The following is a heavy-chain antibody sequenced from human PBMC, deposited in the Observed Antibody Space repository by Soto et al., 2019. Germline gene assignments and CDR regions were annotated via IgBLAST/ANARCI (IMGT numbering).Heavy chain of an antibody. CDR3: AKASQYTDSSGYYSELHFFDY. CDR2: IIPIFGTA. V-gene: IGHV1-69*13. J-gene: IGHJ4*02. D-gene: IGHD3-22*01. CDR1: GGTFSSYA. Sequence: SVKVSCKASGGTFSSYAISWVRQAPGQGLEWMGGIIPIFGTANYAQKFQGRVTITADESTSTAYMELSSLRSEDTAVYYCAKASQYTDSSGYYSELHFFDYWGQGSLVTVSS.